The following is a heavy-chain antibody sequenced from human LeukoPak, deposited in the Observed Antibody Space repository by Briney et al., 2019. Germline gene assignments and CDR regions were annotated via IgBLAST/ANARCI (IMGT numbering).Heavy chain of an antibody. CDR3: GIRGARWSAAGCRWYYFDY. V-gene: IGHV3-33*01. D-gene: IGHD6-13*01. CDR1: GFTFSGYD. J-gene: IGHJ4*02. Sequence: PGGSLRLSCTASGFTFSGYDMHWVRQAPGKGLEWVAVIWYDGSNIYYADSVKGRFTISRDNSKNTLYLQMNSLRAEDTAVYYCGIRGARWSAAGCRWYYFDYWGQGTLVTVSS. CDR2: IWYDGSNI.